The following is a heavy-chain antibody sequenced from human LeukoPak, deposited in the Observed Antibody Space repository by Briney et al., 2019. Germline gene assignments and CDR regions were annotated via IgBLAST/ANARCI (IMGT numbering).Heavy chain of an antibody. V-gene: IGHV4-34*01. CDR3: AISGDSSDYYYAFHI. J-gene: IGHJ3*02. D-gene: IGHD3-22*01. CDR2: INHSGST. CDR1: GGSFSGYY. Sequence: SETLSLTCAVYGGSFSGYYWSWIRQPPGKGLEWIGEINHSGSTNYNPSLKSRVTISVDTSKNQFSLKLSSVTAADTAVYYCAISGDSSDYYYAFHIWGQGTMVTVSS.